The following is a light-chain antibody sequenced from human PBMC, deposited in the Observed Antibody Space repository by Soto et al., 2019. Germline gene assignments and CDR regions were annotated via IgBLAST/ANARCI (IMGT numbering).Light chain of an antibody. CDR2: DAS. CDR3: QQYGISVII. V-gene: IGKV3-20*01. Sequence: ELLLTQSPGTLSLSKEERATLSCRASQTVRNNYLAWYQQKPGQAPRLLIYDASSRATGIPDRFSGGGSGTDFTPTISRLEPEDFSVFYCQQYGISVIIFGQGTRLEI. J-gene: IGKJ5*01. CDR1: QTVRNNY.